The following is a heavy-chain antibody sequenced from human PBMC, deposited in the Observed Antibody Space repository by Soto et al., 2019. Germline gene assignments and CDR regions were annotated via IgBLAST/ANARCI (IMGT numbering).Heavy chain of an antibody. J-gene: IGHJ4*02. V-gene: IGHV4-59*02. CDR3: ARVPDY. CDR2: INYDGST. CDR1: GGSVTSHH. Sequence: SETLSLTCSVSGGSVTSHHLSWIRQPPGKGLEWMGYINYDGSTNYSPSLKSRVIMSVDTSNSQFSLKLSSVTAADTAVYYRARVPDYWGQGILVTVSS. D-gene: IGHD2-2*01.